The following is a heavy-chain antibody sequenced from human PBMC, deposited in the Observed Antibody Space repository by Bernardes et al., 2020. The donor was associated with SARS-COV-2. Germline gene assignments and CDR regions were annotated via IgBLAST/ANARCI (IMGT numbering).Heavy chain of an antibody. V-gene: IGHV3-11*01. Sequence: GGSLSLSCAASGFTFSDYYMSWIRQAPGKGLEWVSYISSSGSTIYYADSVKGRFTISRDNAKNSLYLQMNSLRAEDTAVYYCARDEYSCSGGSCYPVPRATPPDAFDIWGQGTMVTVSS. CDR1: GFTFSDYY. J-gene: IGHJ3*02. D-gene: IGHD2-15*01. CDR2: ISSSGSTI. CDR3: ARDEYSCSGGSCYPVPRATPPDAFDI.